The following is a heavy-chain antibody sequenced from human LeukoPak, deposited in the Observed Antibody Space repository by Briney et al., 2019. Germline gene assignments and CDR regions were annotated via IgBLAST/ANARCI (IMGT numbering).Heavy chain of an antibody. D-gene: IGHD6-19*01. J-gene: IGHJ4*02. CDR2: INPKSGGT. Sequence: GASVTVSCKSSGYSFTGYYLDWVRQAPGQGLEWMGWINPKSGGTNYAQKFPGRVTMTRDTSISTAYMELSSLRSDDTAIYYCARRVFSGWGYYFDYWGQETLVTVSS. V-gene: IGHV1-2*02. CDR3: ARRVFSGWGYYFDY. CDR1: GYSFTGYY.